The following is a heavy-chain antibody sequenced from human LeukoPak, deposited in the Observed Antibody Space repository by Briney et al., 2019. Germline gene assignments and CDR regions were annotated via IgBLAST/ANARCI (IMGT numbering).Heavy chain of an antibody. CDR1: GGSIGSYY. D-gene: IGHD5-18*01. CDR2: IYTSGST. J-gene: IGHJ4*02. Sequence: SETLWLTWTVSGGSIGSYYWSWIRQPAGKGLEWIGRIYTSGSTNYNPSLKSRVTISVDTSKNQFSLKLTSVTAADTAVYYCARLGEYSYKDWGQGTLVTVSS. V-gene: IGHV4-4*07. CDR3: ARLGEYSYKD.